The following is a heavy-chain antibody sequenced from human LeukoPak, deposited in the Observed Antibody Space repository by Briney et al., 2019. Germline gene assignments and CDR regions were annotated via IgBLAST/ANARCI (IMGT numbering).Heavy chain of an antibody. CDR2: IWCDGSNK. V-gene: IGHV3-30*02. CDR3: AKDLTPSDSSGYNDK. Sequence: GGSLRLSCAASGFTFSNYGMHWVRQAPGKGLEWVAFIWCDGSNKYYADSVKGRFTISRDNAKNTLSLQMNSLRAEDTAVYYCAKDLTPSDSSGYNDKWGQGTLVTVSS. J-gene: IGHJ4*02. D-gene: IGHD3-22*01. CDR1: GFTFSNYG.